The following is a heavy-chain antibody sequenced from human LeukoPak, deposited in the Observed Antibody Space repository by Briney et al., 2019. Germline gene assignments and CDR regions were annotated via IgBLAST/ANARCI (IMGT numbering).Heavy chain of an antibody. J-gene: IGHJ4*02. Sequence: GGSLRLSCAASGFTFSSYWMSWVRQAPGKGLEWVANIKQDGSEKYYVDSVKGRFTISRDNAKNSLYLQMNSLGAEDTAVYYCARGRSRWYSSSWYWGIYFDYWGQGTLVTVSS. CDR2: IKQDGSEK. D-gene: IGHD6-13*01. V-gene: IGHV3-7*01. CDR1: GFTFSSYW. CDR3: ARGRSRWYSSSWYWGIYFDY.